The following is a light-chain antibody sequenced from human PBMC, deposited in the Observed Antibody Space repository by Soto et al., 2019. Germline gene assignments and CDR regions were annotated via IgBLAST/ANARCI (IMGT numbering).Light chain of an antibody. CDR3: LLSYGVTKM. V-gene: IGLV7-46*01. J-gene: IGLJ3*02. Sequence: QAVVTQEPSLTVSPGGTVTLTCGSSTGAVTSGHYPYWFQQKPGQAPRTLIYDTTNKHSWTPARFSGSLLGGKAALTLSGAQPEDEAEYYCLLSYGVTKMFGGGTQLTVL. CDR1: TGAVTSGHY. CDR2: DTT.